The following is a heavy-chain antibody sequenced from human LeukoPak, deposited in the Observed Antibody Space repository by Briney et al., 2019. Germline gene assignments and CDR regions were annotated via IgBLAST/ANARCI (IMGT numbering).Heavy chain of an antibody. J-gene: IGHJ4*02. CDR1: GGSISSYY. D-gene: IGHD6-6*01. CDR3: ARRHVEYSSSSDPYYFDY. CDR2: LYYSGST. V-gene: IGHV4-59*01. Sequence: SETLSLTCTVSGGSISSYYWTWIRQPPGKGLEWIGSLYYSGSTNYNPSLKSRVTISVDTSKNQFSLKLSSVTAADTAVYYCARRHVEYSSSSDPYYFDYGGQGTLVTVSS.